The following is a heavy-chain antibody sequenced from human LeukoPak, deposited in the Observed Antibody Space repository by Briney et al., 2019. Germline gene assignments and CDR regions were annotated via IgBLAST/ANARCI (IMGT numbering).Heavy chain of an antibody. Sequence: GASVKVSCKASGYTFTSYAMNWVRQAPGQGLEWMGWINTNTGNPTYAQGFTGRFVFSLDTSVSTAYLQISSLKAEDTAVYYCARSKSGYVEGVSSSWYPQWLVLGPDGGIYYFDYWGQGTLVTVSS. V-gene: IGHV7-4-1*02. J-gene: IGHJ4*02. CDR2: INTNTGNP. CDR3: ARSKSGYVEGVSSSWYPQWLVLGPDGGIYYFDY. D-gene: IGHD6-13*01. CDR1: GYTFTSYA.